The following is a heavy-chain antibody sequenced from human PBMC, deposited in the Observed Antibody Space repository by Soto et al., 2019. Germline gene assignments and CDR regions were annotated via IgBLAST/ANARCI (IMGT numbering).Heavy chain of an antibody. D-gene: IGHD2-2*01. CDR2: INHSGST. CDR1: GGSFSGYY. V-gene: IGHV4-34*01. Sequence: SETLSLTCAVYGGSFSGYYWSWIRQPPGKGLEWIGEINHSGSTNYNPSLKSRVTISVDTSKNQFSLKLSSVTAADTAVYYCARVVVPAAMGGWFDPWGQGTLVTSPQ. J-gene: IGHJ5*02. CDR3: ARVVVPAAMGGWFDP.